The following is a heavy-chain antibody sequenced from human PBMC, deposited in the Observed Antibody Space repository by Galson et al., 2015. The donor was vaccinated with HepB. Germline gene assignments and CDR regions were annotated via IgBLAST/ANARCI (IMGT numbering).Heavy chain of an antibody. CDR2: IYSGGSP. CDR3: ARAGGMAAAGI. D-gene: IGHD6-13*01. Sequence: SLRLSCAASGFTFSSYAMHWVRQAPGKGLEWVSVIYSGGSPYYADSVKGRFTISRDNSKNTLYLQMNSLRAEDTAVYYCARAGGMAAAGIWGQGTMVTVSS. J-gene: IGHJ3*02. CDR1: GFTFSSYA. V-gene: IGHV3-53*01.